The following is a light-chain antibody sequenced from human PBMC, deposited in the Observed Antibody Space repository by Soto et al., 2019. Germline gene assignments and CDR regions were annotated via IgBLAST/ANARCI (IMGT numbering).Light chain of an antibody. CDR1: SSNIGAGYD. CDR2: GNS. V-gene: IGLV1-40*01. J-gene: IGLJ1*01. Sequence: QSVLTQPPSVSGAPGQRVTIYCTGSSSNIGAGYDVHWYQQLPGTAPKRLIYGNSNRPSGVPDRFSGSKSGTSASLAITGLQAEDEADYYGQSYDSGLMVFGTGTKLTVL. CDR3: QSYDSGLMV.